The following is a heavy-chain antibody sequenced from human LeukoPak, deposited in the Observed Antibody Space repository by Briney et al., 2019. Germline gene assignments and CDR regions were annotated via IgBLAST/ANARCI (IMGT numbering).Heavy chain of an antibody. CDR2: ISSSGSTI. V-gene: IGHV3-11*01. J-gene: IGHJ6*02. CDR1: GFTFSDYY. Sequence: PGGSLRLSCAASGFTFSDYYMSWIRQAPGKGLEWVSYISSSGSTIYYADSVKGRFTISRDNAKNSLYLQMNSLRAEDTAVYYCAREAHAAATIRPSFGTYYYGMDVWGQGTTVTVSS. CDR3: AREAHAAATIRPSFGTYYYGMDV. D-gene: IGHD5-12*01.